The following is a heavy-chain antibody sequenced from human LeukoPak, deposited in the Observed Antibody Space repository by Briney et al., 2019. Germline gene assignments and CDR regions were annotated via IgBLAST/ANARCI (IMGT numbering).Heavy chain of an antibody. D-gene: IGHD4-11*01. Sequence: ASVRVSCTASGYTFTIYGISWVRQAPGQGLEWMGWISAYNGNTNYAQKLQGRVTMTTDTSTSTAYMELRSLRSDDTAVYYCARVGAYSNLYDYWGQGTLVTVSS. J-gene: IGHJ4*02. CDR2: ISAYNGNT. CDR1: GYTFTIYG. CDR3: ARVGAYSNLYDY. V-gene: IGHV1-18*01.